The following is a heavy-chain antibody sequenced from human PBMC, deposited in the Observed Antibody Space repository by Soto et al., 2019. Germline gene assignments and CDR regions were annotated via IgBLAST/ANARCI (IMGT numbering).Heavy chain of an antibody. CDR3: ARELYGMDV. J-gene: IGHJ6*02. CDR2: ISYDGSNK. CDR1: GFTFSSYA. Sequence: QVQLVESGEGVVQPGRSLRLSCAASGFTFSSYAMHWVRQAPGKGLEWVAVISYDGSNKYYADSVKGRFTISRDNSKNTLYLQMNSLRAEDTAVYYCARELYGMDVWGQGTTVTVSS. V-gene: IGHV3-30-3*01.